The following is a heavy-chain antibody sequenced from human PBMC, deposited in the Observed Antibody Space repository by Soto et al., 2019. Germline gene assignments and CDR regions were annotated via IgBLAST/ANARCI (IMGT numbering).Heavy chain of an antibody. V-gene: IGHV3-30*18. CDR1: GFTFSSYG. Sequence: GGSLRLSCAASGFTFSSYGMHWVRQAPGKGLEWVAVISYDGSNKYYADSVKGRFTISRDNSKNTLYLQMNSLRAEDTAVYYCAKAYYDFWSGYLLYFDYWGQGTLVTVSS. CDR3: AKAYYDFWSGYLLYFDY. D-gene: IGHD3-3*01. CDR2: ISYDGSNK. J-gene: IGHJ4*02.